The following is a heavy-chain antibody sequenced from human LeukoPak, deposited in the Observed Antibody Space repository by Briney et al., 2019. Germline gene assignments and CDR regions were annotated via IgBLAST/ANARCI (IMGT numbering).Heavy chain of an antibody. CDR1: GYTFTSYG. CDR2: ISAYNGNT. CDR3: ARDPALGYTSGWYNWFDP. J-gene: IGHJ5*02. D-gene: IGHD6-19*01. V-gene: IGHV1-18*01. Sequence: ASVKVSCKASGYTFTSYGISWVRQAPGQGLEWMGWISAYNGNTNYAQKLQGRVTMTTDTSTCTAYMELRSLRSDDTAVYYCARDPALGYTSGWYNWFDPWGQGTLVTVSS.